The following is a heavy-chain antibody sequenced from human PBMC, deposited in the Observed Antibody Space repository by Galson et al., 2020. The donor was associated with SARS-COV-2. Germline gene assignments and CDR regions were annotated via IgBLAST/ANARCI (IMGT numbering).Heavy chain of an antibody. D-gene: IGHD3-22*01. CDR2: VYYTGDA. Sequence: SETLYLTCTVSDDSIDSSRYYWGWIRQPPGKGLEWIGNVYYTGDAYYNPSLKSRVTISVNTSKNQFSLKVTSVTAADTAVYYCARDYFDSSDYTSNWFDPWGQGTLVTVSS. J-gene: IGHJ5*02. V-gene: IGHV4-39*01. CDR3: ARDYFDSSDYTSNWFDP. CDR1: DDSIDSSRYY.